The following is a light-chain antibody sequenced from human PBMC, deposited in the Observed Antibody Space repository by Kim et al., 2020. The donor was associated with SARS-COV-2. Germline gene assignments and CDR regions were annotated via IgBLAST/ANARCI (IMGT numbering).Light chain of an antibody. J-gene: IGLJ3*02. CDR2: RNY. V-gene: IGLV1-47*01. CDR1: SSNIGPNY. Sequence: QRVTVTCSGTSSNIGPNYVYWYQHFPGTAPKLLIFRNYQRPSGVPDRFSGSKSGTSASLAIIGLRSEDEADYHCAAWDDSLSGWVFGGGTKVTVL. CDR3: AAWDDSLSGWV.